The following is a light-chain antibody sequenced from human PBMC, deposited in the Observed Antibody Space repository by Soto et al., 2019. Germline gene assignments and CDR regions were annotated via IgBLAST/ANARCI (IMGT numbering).Light chain of an antibody. CDR2: GAS. CDR1: QSVSRN. CDR3: QHYNNWPPYT. J-gene: IGKJ2*01. V-gene: IGKV3-15*01. Sequence: EIVMTQSPATLSVSPGERATLSCRASQSVSRNLAWYQQKPGQAPRLLIYGASTRATGIPARFSGSGSGTEFTLTISSLQSEDFALYYCQHYNNWPPYTFGQGTKLDIK.